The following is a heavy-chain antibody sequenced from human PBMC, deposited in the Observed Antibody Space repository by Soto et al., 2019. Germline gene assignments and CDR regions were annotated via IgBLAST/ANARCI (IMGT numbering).Heavy chain of an antibody. V-gene: IGHV4-30-4*01. CDR1: GGSISSYY. D-gene: IGHD5-12*01. CDR2: IYYSGST. CDR3: ARARYSGYDFIFDY. Sequence: SETLSLTCTVSGGSISSYYWSWIRQPPGKGLEWIGYIYYSGSTYYNPSLKSRVTISVDTSKNQFSLKLSSVTAADTAVYYCARARYSGYDFIFDYWGQGTLVTVSS. J-gene: IGHJ4*02.